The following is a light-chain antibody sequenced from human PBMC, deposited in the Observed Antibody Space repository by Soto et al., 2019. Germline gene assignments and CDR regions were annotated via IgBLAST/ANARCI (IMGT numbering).Light chain of an antibody. CDR1: QSLVHSDGIAY. CDR2: KVS. CDR3: LQDYNYPFT. V-gene: IGKV2-30*02. Sequence: DVVMTQSPLSLPVTLGQPSSMACSSNQSLVHSDGIAYFSWFQQRPGRSPRRLIYKVSNRDSGVPARFSGSGSATDFTLTISSLQPEDSAAYYCLQDYNYPFTFGQGTKVDIK. J-gene: IGKJ2*01.